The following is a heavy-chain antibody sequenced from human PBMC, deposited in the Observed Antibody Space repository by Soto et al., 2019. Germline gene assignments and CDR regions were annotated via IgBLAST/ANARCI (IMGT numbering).Heavy chain of an antibody. CDR3: VRGAPATYDLLTGYYKRRGDAFDI. V-gene: IGHV4-34*01. CDR1: VGSFSAYY. J-gene: IGHJ3*02. CDR2: INHSGST. Sequence: PSETLSLTCAVYVGSFSAYYWSWIRQPPGKGLEWIGEINHSGSTNYNPSLKSRVTISVDTSKNQFSLKLNSVTAADTAVYYCVRGAPATYDLLTGYYKRRGDAFDIWDQGTVVTV. D-gene: IGHD3-9*01.